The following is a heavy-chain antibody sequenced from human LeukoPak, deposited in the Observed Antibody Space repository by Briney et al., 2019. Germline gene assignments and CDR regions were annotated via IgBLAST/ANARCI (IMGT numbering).Heavy chain of an antibody. CDR2: ISGSGGST. D-gene: IGHD4-17*01. J-gene: IGHJ5*02. Sequence: GGSLRLSCAASGFTFSSYAMSWVRQAPGKGMEWVSAISGSGGSTYYADSVKGRFTISRDNSKNTLYLQMNSLRAEDTAVYYCAKGAGGDYGDINWFDPWGQGTLVTVSS. CDR1: GFTFSSYA. CDR3: AKGAGGDYGDINWFDP. V-gene: IGHV3-23*01.